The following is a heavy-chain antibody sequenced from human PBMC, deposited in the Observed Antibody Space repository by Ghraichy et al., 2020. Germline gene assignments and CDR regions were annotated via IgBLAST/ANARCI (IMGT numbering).Heavy chain of an antibody. Sequence: GESLNISCKGSGYSFTSYWIGWVRQMPGKGLEWMGIIYPGDSDTRYSPSFQGQVTISADKSISTAYLQWSSLKASDTAMYYCARHGDIVLMVYEDAFDIWGQGTMVTVSS. V-gene: IGHV5-51*01. D-gene: IGHD2-8*01. CDR2: IYPGDSDT. CDR3: ARHGDIVLMVYEDAFDI. CDR1: GYSFTSYW. J-gene: IGHJ3*02.